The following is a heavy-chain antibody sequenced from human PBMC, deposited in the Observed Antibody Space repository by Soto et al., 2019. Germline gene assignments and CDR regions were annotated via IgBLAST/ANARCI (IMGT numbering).Heavy chain of an antibody. CDR1: RVTFSSYA. V-gene: IGHV1-69*13. D-gene: IGHD3-22*01. CDR3: ARGGDSSGDEAAFDI. J-gene: IGHJ3*02. Sequence: ASVKVSCKAPRVTFSSYASCWVRHAPGQGLEWMGGIIPIFGTANYAQKFQGRVTITADESTSTAYMELSSLRSEDTAVYYCARGGDSSGDEAAFDIWGQGTMVTVSS. CDR2: IIPIFGTA.